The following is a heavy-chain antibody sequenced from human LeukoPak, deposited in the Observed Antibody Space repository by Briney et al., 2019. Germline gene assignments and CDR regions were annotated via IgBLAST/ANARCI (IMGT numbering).Heavy chain of an antibody. Sequence: GRSLRLSCAASGFTFSSYGMHWVRQAPGKGLQWVAVIWYDGSNKYYADSVKGRFTISRDNSKNTLYPQMNSLRAEDTAVYYCARDNRPLYYYGMDVWGQGTTVTVSS. CDR2: IWYDGSNK. CDR1: GFTFSSYG. CDR3: ARDNRPLYYYGMDV. D-gene: IGHD2/OR15-2a*01. V-gene: IGHV3-33*01. J-gene: IGHJ6*02.